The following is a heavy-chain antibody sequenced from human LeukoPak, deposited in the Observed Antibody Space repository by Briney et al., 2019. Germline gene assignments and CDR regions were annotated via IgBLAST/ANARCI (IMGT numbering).Heavy chain of an antibody. CDR2: ISGSGGST. J-gene: IGHJ1*01. D-gene: IGHD1-26*01. V-gene: IGHV3-23*01. CDR1: GFTFSSYA. CDR3: AKDRTYGGSYYGDFQH. Sequence: PGGSLRLSCAASGFTFSSYAMSWVRQAQGKGLEWVSAISGSGGSTYYADSVKGRFTISRDNSKNTLYLQMNSLRAEDTAVYYCAKDRTYGGSYYGDFQHWGQGNLVTVSS.